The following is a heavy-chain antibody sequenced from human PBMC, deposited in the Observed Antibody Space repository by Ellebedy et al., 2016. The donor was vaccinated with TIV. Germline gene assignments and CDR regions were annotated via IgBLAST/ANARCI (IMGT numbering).Heavy chain of an antibody. J-gene: IGHJ4*02. CDR1: GYSFASHG. D-gene: IGHD2/OR15-2a*01. CDR2: ISVNTGKT. V-gene: IGHV1-18*01. CDR3: ATSATFVAGGRADY. Sequence: AASVKVSCKASGYSFASHGISWARQAPGQGPEWMGAISVNTGKTDYAQKLQGRVTMTTDTSTNTAYMELRSLRSDDTGIYYCATSATFVAGGRADYWGQGTLVTVSS.